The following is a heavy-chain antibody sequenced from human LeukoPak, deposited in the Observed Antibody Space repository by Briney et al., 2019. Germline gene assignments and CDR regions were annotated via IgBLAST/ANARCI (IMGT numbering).Heavy chain of an antibody. Sequence: PGGSLRLSCAASGFTFSSYSMHWVRQAPGKGLEWEAVISYDGSNKYYADSVKGRFTISRDNSKNTLYLQMNSLRAEDTAVYYCARKQWLDDYWGQGTLVTVSS. J-gene: IGHJ4*02. D-gene: IGHD6-19*01. CDR3: ARKQWLDDY. CDR1: GFTFSSYS. CDR2: ISYDGSNK. V-gene: IGHV3-30*04.